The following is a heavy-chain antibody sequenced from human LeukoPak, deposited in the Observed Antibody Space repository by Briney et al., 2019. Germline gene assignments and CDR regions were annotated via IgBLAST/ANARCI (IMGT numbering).Heavy chain of an antibody. D-gene: IGHD6-25*01. CDR3: ARVRRQRLPRVAFDY. J-gene: IGHJ4*02. Sequence: SETLSLTCAVHGGSFSGYYWSWIRQPPGRGLEWIGEINHSGSTNYNPSLKSRVTISVDTSKNQFSLKLSSVTAADTAVYYCARVRRQRLPRVAFDYWGQGTLVTVSS. CDR1: GGSFSGYY. CDR2: INHSGST. V-gene: IGHV4-34*01.